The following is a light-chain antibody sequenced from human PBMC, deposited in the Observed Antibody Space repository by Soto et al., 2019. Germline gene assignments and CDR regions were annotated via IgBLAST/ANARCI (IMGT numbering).Light chain of an antibody. CDR3: CSYAGSYAFLR. Sequence: QSALTQPRSVSGSPGQSVTISCTGTSSDVGGYNYVSWYQQHPGKAPKLMIYDVSKRPSGVPDRFSGSKSGNTASLTISGLQADDEADYYCCSYAGSYAFLRFGGGTQLTVL. V-gene: IGLV2-11*01. CDR2: DVS. CDR1: SSDVGGYNY. J-gene: IGLJ3*02.